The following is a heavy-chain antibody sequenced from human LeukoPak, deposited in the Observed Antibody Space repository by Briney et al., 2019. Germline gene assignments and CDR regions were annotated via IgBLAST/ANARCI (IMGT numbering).Heavy chain of an antibody. J-gene: IGHJ4*02. V-gene: IGHV1-24*01. CDR1: GSTLTEFS. D-gene: IGHD7-27*01. Sequence: ASVKVSCKVSGSTLTEFSIHWVRQAPGKGLEWMGGFVPEDDETVYAQSFQGRVTMTEDTSTDTAYMELSSLRSEDTAMYYCATIAPGDLFDSWGQGTLVTVSS. CDR3: ATIAPGDLFDS. CDR2: FVPEDDET.